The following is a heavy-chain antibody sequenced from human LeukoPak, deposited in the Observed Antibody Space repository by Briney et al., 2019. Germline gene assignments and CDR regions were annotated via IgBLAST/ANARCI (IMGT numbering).Heavy chain of an antibody. Sequence: PSETLSLTCSVSGDSISMHYWSWIRQPAGKGLEWIGRIYGSGSTDYNPSLKSRVTMSIDTSKNQFSLNLISVTAADTAVYYCARDSGTTGEVKFDPWGQGTLVTVSS. CDR3: ARDSGTTGEVKFDP. D-gene: IGHD3-10*01. V-gene: IGHV4-4*07. CDR2: IYGSGST. J-gene: IGHJ5*02. CDR1: GDSISMHY.